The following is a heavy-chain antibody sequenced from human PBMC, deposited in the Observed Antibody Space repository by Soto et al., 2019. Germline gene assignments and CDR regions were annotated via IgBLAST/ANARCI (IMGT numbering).Heavy chain of an antibody. Sequence: PSETLSLTCTVSGVSISSHYWTWIRQPPGKGLEWIGYMYYTGRSNFNPSLKSRVTISIDTSKNQFSLKLNSVTAADTAVYSCARTGGYCSGGACYPHYLDYWAQGTLVTVSS. D-gene: IGHD2-15*01. J-gene: IGHJ4*02. CDR1: GVSISSHY. CDR3: ARTGGYCSGGACYPHYLDY. CDR2: MYYTGRS. V-gene: IGHV4-59*11.